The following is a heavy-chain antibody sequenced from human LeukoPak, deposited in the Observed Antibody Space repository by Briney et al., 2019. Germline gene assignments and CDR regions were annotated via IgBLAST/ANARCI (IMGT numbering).Heavy chain of an antibody. V-gene: IGHV4-39*07. CDR1: GGSISSSSYY. CDR3: ARGKPVWSGYPKTNWFDP. CDR2: IYYSGST. D-gene: IGHD3-3*01. Sequence: SETLSLTCTVSGGSISSSSYYWGWIRQPPGKGLEWIGSIYYSGSTNYNPSLKSRVTISVDTSKNQFSLKLSSVTAADTAVYYCARGKPVWSGYPKTNWFDPWGQGTLVTVSS. J-gene: IGHJ5*02.